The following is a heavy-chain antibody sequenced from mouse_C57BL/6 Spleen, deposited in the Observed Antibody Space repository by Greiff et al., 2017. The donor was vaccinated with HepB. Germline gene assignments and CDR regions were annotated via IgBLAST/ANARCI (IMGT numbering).Heavy chain of an antibody. V-gene: IGHV1-26*01. CDR1: GYTFTDYY. CDR2: INPNNGGT. J-gene: IGHJ2*01. CDR3: ARSITTVVATDYFDD. D-gene: IGHD1-1*01. Sequence: VQLQQSGPELVKPGASVKISCKASGYTFTDYYMNWVKQSHGKSLEWIGDINPNNGGTSYNQKFKGKATLTVDKSSSTAYMELRSLTSEDSAVYYCARSITTVVATDYFDDWGQGTTLTVSS.